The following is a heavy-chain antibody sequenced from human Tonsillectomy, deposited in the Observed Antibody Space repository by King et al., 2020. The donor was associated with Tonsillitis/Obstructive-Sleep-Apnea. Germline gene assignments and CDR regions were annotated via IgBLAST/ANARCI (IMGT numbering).Heavy chain of an antibody. Sequence: VQLVESGGGLVQPGGSLRLSCAASGFTFSSYWMHWVRQAPGKGLVWVSRINSDGNSTSYADSVKGRFTISRDNAKNTQYLQMNSLRAEDTAVYYCARATDSFYGDSVDFDYWGQGTLVTVSS. CDR3: ARATDSFYGDSVDFDY. CDR2: INSDGNST. J-gene: IGHJ4*02. V-gene: IGHV3-74*01. CDR1: GFTFSSYW. D-gene: IGHD4-17*01.